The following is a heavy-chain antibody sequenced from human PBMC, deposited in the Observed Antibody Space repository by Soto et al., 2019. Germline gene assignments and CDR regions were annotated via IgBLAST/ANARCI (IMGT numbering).Heavy chain of an antibody. V-gene: IGHV3-23*01. CDR2: ISGSGGST. CDR3: AKRDYGDSYNWFDP. Sequence: GGSLRLACAASGFTFSSYAMSWVRQAPGKGLEWVSAISGSGGSTYYADSVKGRFTISRDNSKNTLYLQMNSLRAEDTAVYYCAKRDYGDSYNWFDPWGQGTLVTVSS. D-gene: IGHD4-17*01. J-gene: IGHJ5*02. CDR1: GFTFSSYA.